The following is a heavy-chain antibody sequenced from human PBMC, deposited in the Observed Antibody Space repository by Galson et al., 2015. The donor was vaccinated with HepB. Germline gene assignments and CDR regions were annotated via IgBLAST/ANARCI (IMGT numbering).Heavy chain of an antibody. D-gene: IGHD6-13*01. J-gene: IGHJ4*02. V-gene: IGHV3-7*03. CDR2: IKQDGSEK. CDR1: GFTFSSYW. CDR3: ARGYSSSWYRIYFDY. Sequence: SLRLSCAASGFTFSSYWMSWVRQAPGKRLEWVANIKQDGSEKYYVDSVKGRFTISRDNAKNSLYLQMNSLRGEDMAVYYCARGYSSSWYRIYFDYWGQGTLVTVSS.